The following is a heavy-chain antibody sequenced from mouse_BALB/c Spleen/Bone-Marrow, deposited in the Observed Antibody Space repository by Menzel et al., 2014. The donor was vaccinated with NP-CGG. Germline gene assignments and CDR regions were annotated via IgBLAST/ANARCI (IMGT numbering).Heavy chain of an antibody. CDR2: ISDGGSYT. Sequence: DVKLVESGGGLVKPGGSLKLSCAASGFTFSDYYMYWVRQTPEKRLEWVATISDGGSYTDYPGSVKGRFSVSRDNAKNNLYLQMSSLKSEDTAMYYCARTYRPFALDYWGQGTSVTVSS. J-gene: IGHJ4*01. D-gene: IGHD2-14*01. CDR3: ARTYRPFALDY. CDR1: GFTFSDYY. V-gene: IGHV5-4*02.